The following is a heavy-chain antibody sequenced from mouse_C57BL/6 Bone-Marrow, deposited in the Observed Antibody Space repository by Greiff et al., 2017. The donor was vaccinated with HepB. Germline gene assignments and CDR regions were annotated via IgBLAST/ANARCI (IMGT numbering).Heavy chain of an antibody. D-gene: IGHD3-1*01. Sequence: QVQLQQPGAELVKPGASVKLSCKASGYTFTSYWMQWVKQRPGQGLEWIGEIDPSDSYTNYNQKFKGKATLTVDTSSSTAYMQLSSLTSEDSAVYYCARLFGTGFAYWGQGTLVTVSA. CDR1: GYTFTSYW. J-gene: IGHJ3*01. V-gene: IGHV1-50*01. CDR3: ARLFGTGFAY. CDR2: IDPSDSYT.